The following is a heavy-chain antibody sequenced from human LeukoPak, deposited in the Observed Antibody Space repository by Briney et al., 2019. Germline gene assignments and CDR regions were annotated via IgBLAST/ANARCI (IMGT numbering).Heavy chain of an antibody. V-gene: IGHV3-21*01. D-gene: IGHD2-21*01. CDR1: RFTLSSYS. J-gene: IGHJ4*02. CDR3: ARDLGELGFDY. Sequence: AGGSLTLSCAASRFTLSSYSMNWLRQAPGKGLEWVSSISSSSSYIYYADSVKGRFTISRDNAKNSLYLQMNSLRAEDTAVYYCARDLGELGFDYWGQGTLVTVSS. CDR2: ISSSSSYI.